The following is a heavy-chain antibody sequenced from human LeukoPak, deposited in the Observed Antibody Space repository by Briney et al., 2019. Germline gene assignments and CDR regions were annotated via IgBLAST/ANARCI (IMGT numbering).Heavy chain of an antibody. CDR2: ISGSGGST. CDR1: GFTFSSYA. D-gene: IGHD3-3*01. J-gene: IGHJ4*02. CDR3: AKDTSHPDYDFWSGYYRPVAY. V-gene: IGHV3-23*01. Sequence: PGRSLRLSCAASGFTFSSYAMSWVRQAPGKGLEWVSAISGSGGSTYYADSVKGRFTISRDNSKNTLYLQMNSLRAEDTAVYYCAKDTSHPDYDFWSGYYRPVAYWGQGTLVTVSS.